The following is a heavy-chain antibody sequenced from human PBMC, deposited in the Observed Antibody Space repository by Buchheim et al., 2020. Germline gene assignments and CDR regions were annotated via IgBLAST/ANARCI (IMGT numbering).Heavy chain of an antibody. V-gene: IGHV4-61*02. J-gene: IGHJ4*02. CDR2: IYTSGST. CDR3: ARASGSYYDSSGYYREIQYYFDY. Sequence: QVQLQESGPGLVKPSQTLSPTCTVSGGSISSGSYYWSWIRQPAGKGLEWIGRIYTSGSTNYNPSLKSRVTISVDTSKNQFSLKLSSVTAADTAVYYCARASGSYYDSSGYYREIQYYFDYWGQGTL. D-gene: IGHD3-22*01. CDR1: GGSISSGSYY.